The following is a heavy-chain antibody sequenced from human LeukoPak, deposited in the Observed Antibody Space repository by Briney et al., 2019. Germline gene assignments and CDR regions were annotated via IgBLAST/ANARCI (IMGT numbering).Heavy chain of an antibody. CDR1: GYTFTSYY. CDR2: INPSGGST. D-gene: IGHD3-22*01. Sequence: ASVKVSCKASGYTFTSYYMHWVRQAPGQGLEWMGIINPSGGSTSYAQKFQGRVTMTRGTSTSTVYMELSSLRSEDTAVYYCAREGGHDSSGYHFDYWGQGTLVTVSS. J-gene: IGHJ4*02. V-gene: IGHV1-46*01. CDR3: AREGGHDSSGYHFDY.